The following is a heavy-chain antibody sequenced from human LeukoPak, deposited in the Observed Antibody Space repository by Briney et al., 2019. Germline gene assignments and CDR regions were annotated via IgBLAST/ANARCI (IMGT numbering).Heavy chain of an antibody. J-gene: IGHJ4*02. D-gene: IGHD6-13*01. CDR1: GFTFSSYE. CDR3: ARVAAAGTYYFDY. CDR2: ISSSGSTI. V-gene: IGHV3-48*03. Sequence: GGSLRLSCAASGFTFSSYEMNWVRQAPGKGLEWVSYISSSGSTIYYADSVKGRFTISRDNAKNSLYLQMNSLRAEYTAVYYCARVAAAGTYYFDYWGQGTLVTVSS.